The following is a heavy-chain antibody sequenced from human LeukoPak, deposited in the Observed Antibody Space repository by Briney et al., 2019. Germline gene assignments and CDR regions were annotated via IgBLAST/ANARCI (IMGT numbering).Heavy chain of an antibody. CDR1: RFTFSSYW. CDR3: ARTYYYVSGTYYTFDY. D-gene: IGHD3-10*01. CDR2: INQDGSET. V-gene: IGHV3-7*02. J-gene: IGHJ4*02. Sequence: GGSLRLSCAASRFTFSSYWMSWVRQAPGKGLEWVANINQDGSETYYVDSVKGGFTISRDNAENSLYLQMNSLRAEDTAVYYCARTYYYVSGTYYTFDYWGQGTLVAVSS.